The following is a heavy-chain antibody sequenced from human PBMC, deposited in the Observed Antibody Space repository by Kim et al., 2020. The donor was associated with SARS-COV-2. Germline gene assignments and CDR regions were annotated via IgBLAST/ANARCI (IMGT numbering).Heavy chain of an antibody. J-gene: IGHJ4*02. Sequence: YSPGFQDRVTFPRDTPASTAYMDLSSLTSEDTAVYYCAREEVTGGGSYVYWGQGTQVTVSS. V-gene: IGHV1-3*02. CDR3: AREEVTGGGSYVY. D-gene: IGHD1-26*01.